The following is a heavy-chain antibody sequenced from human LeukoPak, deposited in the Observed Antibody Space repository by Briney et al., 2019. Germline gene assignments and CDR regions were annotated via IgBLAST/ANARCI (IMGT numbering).Heavy chain of an antibody. D-gene: IGHD2-2*01. J-gene: IGHJ3*02. CDR1: GFTFSSYE. CDR3: ASESVVPAAYAFDI. V-gene: IGHV3-48*03. CDR2: ISSSGSTI. Sequence: GGSLRLSCAASGFTFSSYEMNWVRQAPGKGLEWVSYISSSGSTIYYADSVKGRFTISRDNAKNSLYLQMNSLRAEDTAVYYCASESVVPAAYAFDIWGQGTMVTVSS.